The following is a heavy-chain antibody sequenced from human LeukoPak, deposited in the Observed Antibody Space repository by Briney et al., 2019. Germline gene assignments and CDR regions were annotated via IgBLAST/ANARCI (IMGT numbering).Heavy chain of an antibody. CDR2: IASDGSST. J-gene: IGHJ4*02. D-gene: IGHD4-23*01. CDR1: VFTFSSYW. CDR3: ARGRPHGNDY. Sequence: GGSLRLSCAASVFTFSSYWMNWVRQAPGKGLVWVSRIASDGSSTTYADSVKGRFSISRDDAKNTLYLQMNSLRVEDTAVYYCARGRPHGNDYWGQGTLVTVSS. V-gene: IGHV3-74*01.